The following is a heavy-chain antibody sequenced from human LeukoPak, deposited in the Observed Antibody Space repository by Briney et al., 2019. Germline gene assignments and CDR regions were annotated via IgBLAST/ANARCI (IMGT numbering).Heavy chain of an antibody. J-gene: IGHJ6*02. CDR1: GGSFSGYH. CDR3: ARGRCLTWPCLGMDV. CDR2: ITHGGST. Sequence: PSETLSLTCAVYGGSFSGYHWTWVRQPPGKGLEWIGDITHGGSTNYSPSLKSRVSISVDTSKMQFSLKLSSVTAADTAVYYCARGRCLTWPCLGMDVWGQGTTVAVSS. D-gene: IGHD5-24*01. V-gene: IGHV4-34*01.